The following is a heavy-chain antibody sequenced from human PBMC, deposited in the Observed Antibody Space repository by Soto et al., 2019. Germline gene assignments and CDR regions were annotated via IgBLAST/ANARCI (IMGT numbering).Heavy chain of an antibody. CDR1: GFTFSSDS. J-gene: IGHJ4*02. CDR3: ARKGVAFDY. V-gene: IGHV3-48*02. CDR2: ISTTSSSI. Sequence: VGSLRLSCAASGFTFSSDSMNWVRQAPVNGLEWISYISTTSSSIYYADSVKGRFTISRDNAKNSLFLQMNSLRDEDTAVYYCARKGVAFDYWGQGALVTVSS. D-gene: IGHD3-3*01.